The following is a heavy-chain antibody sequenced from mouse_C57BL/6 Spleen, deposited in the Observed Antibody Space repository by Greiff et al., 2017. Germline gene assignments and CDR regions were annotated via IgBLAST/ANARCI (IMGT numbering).Heavy chain of an antibody. CDR3: ARAASYYRNYVGAMDY. V-gene: IGHV1-82*01. Sequence: VQRVESGPELVKPGASVKISCKASGYAFSSSWMNWVKQRPGKGLEWIGRIYPGDGDTNYNGKFKGKATLTADKSSSTAYMQLSSLTSEDSAVYFCARAASYYRNYVGAMDYWGQGTAVTVSA. CDR2: IYPGDGDT. CDR1: GYAFSSSW. D-gene: IGHD2-5*01. J-gene: IGHJ4*01.